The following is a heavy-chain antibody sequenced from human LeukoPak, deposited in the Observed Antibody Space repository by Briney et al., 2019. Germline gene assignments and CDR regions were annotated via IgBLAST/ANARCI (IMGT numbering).Heavy chain of an antibody. J-gene: IGHJ4*02. CDR2: VSGKSRAI. CDR3: ARVGLDY. CDR1: GFIFSDYA. V-gene: IGHV3-48*01. Sequence: GGSLRLSCAASGFIFSDYAINWVRQAPGRGLEWLSFVSGKSRAIYYADSVKGRFTISRDNSKNTLYLQMNSLRAEDTAVYYCARVGLDYWGQGTLVTVSS.